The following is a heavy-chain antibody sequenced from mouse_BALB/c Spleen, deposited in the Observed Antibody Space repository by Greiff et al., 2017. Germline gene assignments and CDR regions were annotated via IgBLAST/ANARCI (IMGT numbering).Heavy chain of an antibody. CDR3: ARDGGYHRWFAT. CDR2: ISDGGSYT. V-gene: IGHV5-4*02. CDR1: GFTFSDYY. D-gene: IGHD2-14*01. J-gene: IGHJ3*01. Sequence: EVQGVESGGGLVKPGGSLKLSCAASGFTFSDYYMYWVRQTPEKRLEWVATISDGGSYTYYPDSVKGRFTISRDNAKNNLYLQMSSLKSEDTAMYYCARDGGYHRWFATGAKGLWSLSLQ.